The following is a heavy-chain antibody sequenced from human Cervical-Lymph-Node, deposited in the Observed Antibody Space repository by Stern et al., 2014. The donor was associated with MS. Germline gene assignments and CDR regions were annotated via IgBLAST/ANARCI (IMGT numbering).Heavy chain of an antibody. V-gene: IGHV7-4-1*02. D-gene: IGHD3-3*01. CDR1: GYTFTKYL. CDR2: INSNTGAP. J-gene: IGHJ5*02. Sequence: QAQLVQSGSELKKPGASVTVSCKASGYTFTKYLIHWVRQAPGQGLEWMGWINSNTGAPMYARDFAGRFVFSLDTSVTTAYLQISRLKTEDTAVYYCARDMSDFWSDYGHNWFDPWGQGTLVTVSS. CDR3: ARDMSDFWSDYGHNWFDP.